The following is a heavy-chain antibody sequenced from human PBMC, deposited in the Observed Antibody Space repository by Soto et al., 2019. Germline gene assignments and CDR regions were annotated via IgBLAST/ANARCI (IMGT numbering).Heavy chain of an antibody. J-gene: IGHJ4*02. Sequence: QVQLQQWGAGLLKPSETLSLTCAVHGGSVSGYYWSWIRQPPGQGLEWIGEIHPSGISNYNPSLNSRVAISVDTSKNQFSLTLSSVTAADTAVYYCARGQDSAKLGYWGQGTLVTVSS. V-gene: IGHV4-34*01. CDR1: GGSVSGYY. CDR3: ARGQDSAKLGY. CDR2: IHPSGIS. D-gene: IGHD5-18*01.